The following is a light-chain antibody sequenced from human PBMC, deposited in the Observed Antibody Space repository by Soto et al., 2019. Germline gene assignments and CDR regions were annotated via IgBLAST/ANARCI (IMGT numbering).Light chain of an antibody. Sequence: LTQSPGTVSLSPAERATLSCRASHSVRSSYLAWYQQKPGQAPRLLIYDASNRATGIPDRFSGSGSGTDFTLTISRLEAEDFAVYYCQQYGSSPRTFGQGTKVDI. CDR3: QQYGSSPRT. CDR2: DAS. V-gene: IGKV3-20*01. J-gene: IGKJ1*01. CDR1: HSVRSSY.